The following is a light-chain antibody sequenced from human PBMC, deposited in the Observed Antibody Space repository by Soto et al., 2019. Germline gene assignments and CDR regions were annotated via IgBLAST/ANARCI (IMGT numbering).Light chain of an antibody. J-gene: IGKJ1*01. CDR3: QQSYSTPRT. CDR1: QSISSY. CDR2: AAS. V-gene: IGKV1-39*01. Sequence: DIQMTQSPSSLSASVGDRVTITCRASQSISSYLNWYQQTPAKAPKLLIYAASSLQSGVPSRFSGSGYGTDFTLTISRLQPEDFANYYCQQSYSTPRTFGQGTKVEIK.